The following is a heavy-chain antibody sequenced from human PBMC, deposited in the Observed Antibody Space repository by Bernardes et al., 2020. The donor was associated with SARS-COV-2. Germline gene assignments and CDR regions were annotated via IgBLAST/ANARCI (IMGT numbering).Heavy chain of an antibody. CDR1: GYTFTSYG. V-gene: IGHV1-18*01. CDR3: ARDSTLRVSYSRPRTFDP. D-gene: IGHD6-13*01. J-gene: IGHJ5*02. CDR2: ISAYNGNT. Sequence: ASVKVSCKASGYTFTSYGISWVRQAPGQGLEWMGWISAYNGNTNYAQKLQGRVTMTTDTSTSTAYMELRSLRSDDTAVYYCARDSTLRVSYSRPRTFDPWGQGTLVTVSS.